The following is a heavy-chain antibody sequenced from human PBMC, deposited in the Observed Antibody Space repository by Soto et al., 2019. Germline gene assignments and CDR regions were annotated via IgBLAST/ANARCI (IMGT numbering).Heavy chain of an antibody. J-gene: IGHJ5*02. CDR1: GFSLTTSGVG. V-gene: IGHV2-5*02. D-gene: IGHD3-22*01. CDR3: ARYAGSGYYYGNWFDP. CDR2: LYWDDDK. Sequence: QITLKESGPTLVKPTQTLTLTCTFSGFSLTTSGVGVGWIRQPPGKALEWLALLYWDDDKRYSPSLKTRVTITKDTSKNQVVLTMTNIDPVDTATYFCARYAGSGYYYGNWFDPWGQGTLVTVSS.